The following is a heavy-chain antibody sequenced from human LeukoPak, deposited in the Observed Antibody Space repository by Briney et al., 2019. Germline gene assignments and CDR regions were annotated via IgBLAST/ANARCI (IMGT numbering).Heavy chain of an antibody. Sequence: GGSLRLSCAASGFTFSSYSMNWVRQAPGKGLEWVSYISTNSGSIYYADSVKGRFTISRDNAKNSLFLQMNGLRAEDTAVYYCAKAIGYVDYWGQGTLVTVSS. D-gene: IGHD2-21*01. CDR1: GFTFSSYS. CDR2: ISTNSGSI. V-gene: IGHV3-48*01. CDR3: AKAIGYVDY. J-gene: IGHJ4*02.